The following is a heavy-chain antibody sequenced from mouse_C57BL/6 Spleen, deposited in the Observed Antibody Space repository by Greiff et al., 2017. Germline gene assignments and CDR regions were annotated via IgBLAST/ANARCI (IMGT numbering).Heavy chain of an antibody. CDR2: INYGGSST. V-gene: IGHV5-16*01. Sequence: EVMLVESEGGLVQPGSSMKLSCTASGFTFSDYYMDWVRQVPEKGLEWVANINYGGSSTYYLDSLKSRFIISKDDAKNILYLQMSSLKSEDTATYYCARVAHIYAAYYDDMDYWGQGTSVTVSS. J-gene: IGHJ4*01. CDR1: GFTFSDYY. D-gene: IGHD2-3*01. CDR3: ARVAHIYAAYYDDMDY.